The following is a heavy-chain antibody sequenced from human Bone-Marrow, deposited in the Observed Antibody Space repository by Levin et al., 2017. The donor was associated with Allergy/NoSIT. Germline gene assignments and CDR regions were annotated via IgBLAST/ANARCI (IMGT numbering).Heavy chain of an antibody. D-gene: IGHD2-15*01. J-gene: IGHJ6*02. CDR1: GYTFTSYD. CDR3: ARPHCSGSICYGWYYYGMDV. V-gene: IGHV1-8*01. Sequence: GESLKISCKASGYTFTSYDVNWVRQATGQGLEWMGWMNPKSGDRGYAQSFQGRVTMTRNTSISTAYMELSSLRSEDTAVYYCARPHCSGSICYGWYYYGMDVWGQGTTVTVS. CDR2: MNPKSGDR.